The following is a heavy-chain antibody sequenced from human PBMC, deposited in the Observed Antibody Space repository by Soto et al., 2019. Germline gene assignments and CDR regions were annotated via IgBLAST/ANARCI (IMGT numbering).Heavy chain of an antibody. CDR2: IYYSGST. CDR1: GGSISSSSYY. V-gene: IGHV4-39*01. D-gene: IGHD5-18*01. Sequence: SETLSLTCTVSGGSISSSSYYWGWIRQPPGKGLEWIGSIYYSGSTYYNPSLKSRVTISVDTSKNQFSLKLSSVTAADTAVYYCARLRDTAMVQDYWGQGTMVTV. J-gene: IGHJ4*02. CDR3: ARLRDTAMVQDY.